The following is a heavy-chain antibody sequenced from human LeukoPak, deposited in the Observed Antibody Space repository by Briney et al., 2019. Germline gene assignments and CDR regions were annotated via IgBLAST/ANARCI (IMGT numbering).Heavy chain of an antibody. CDR1: GFTFDDYA. D-gene: IGHD3-10*01. Sequence: GRSLRLSCAASGFTFDDYAMHWVRQAPGKGLEWVSGISWNSGSIGYADSVKGRFTISRGNAKNSLYLQMNSLRAGDTALYYCAKSANYGSGRYRYYFDYWGQGTLVTVSS. J-gene: IGHJ4*02. CDR2: ISWNSGSI. CDR3: AKSANYGSGRYRYYFDY. V-gene: IGHV3-9*01.